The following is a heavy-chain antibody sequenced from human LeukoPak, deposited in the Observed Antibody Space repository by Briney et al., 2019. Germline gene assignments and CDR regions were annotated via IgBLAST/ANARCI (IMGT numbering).Heavy chain of an antibody. CDR2: ISSSGSTI. V-gene: IGHV3-48*03. CDR3: ARVHDYGDYWLIYYYYMDV. Sequence: GGSLRLSCAASGFTFSSYEMNWVRQAPGKGLEWVSYISSSGSTIYYADSVKGRFTISRDNAKNSLYLQMNSLRAEDTAVYYCARVHDYGDYWLIYYYYMDVWGKGTTVTVSS. CDR1: GFTFSSYE. J-gene: IGHJ6*03. D-gene: IGHD4-17*01.